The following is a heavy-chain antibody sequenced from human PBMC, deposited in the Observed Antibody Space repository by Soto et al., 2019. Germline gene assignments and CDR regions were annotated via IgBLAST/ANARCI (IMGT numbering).Heavy chain of an antibody. V-gene: IGHV4-38-2*01. CDR1: CYSISSGYY. D-gene: IGHD2-15*01. CDR3: AIVGVQVSGPIGDFDY. Sequence: PSETLSLTCGVSCYSISSGYYWGWIRQPPGKGLEWIGSIRHDGSIYYNPSLKSRVTISVDTSKNQFSLNLRSVTAADTAVYYCAIVGVQVSGPIGDFDYWGQGTLVTVSS. CDR2: IRHDGSI. J-gene: IGHJ4*02.